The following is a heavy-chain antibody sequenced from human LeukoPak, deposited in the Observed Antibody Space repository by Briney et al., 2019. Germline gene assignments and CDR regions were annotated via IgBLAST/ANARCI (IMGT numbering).Heavy chain of an antibody. Sequence: PGGSLRLSCAASGFTFSDYYMSWIRQAPGKGLEWVSYISSSSSYTNYADSVKGRFTISRDNAKNSLYLQMNSLRAADTAVYYCARGRVHGSGSYLFNYYYYYGMDVWGKGTTVTVSS. CDR2: ISSSSSYT. CDR1: GFTFSDYY. V-gene: IGHV3-11*06. CDR3: ARGRVHGSGSYLFNYYYYYGMDV. J-gene: IGHJ6*04. D-gene: IGHD3-10*01.